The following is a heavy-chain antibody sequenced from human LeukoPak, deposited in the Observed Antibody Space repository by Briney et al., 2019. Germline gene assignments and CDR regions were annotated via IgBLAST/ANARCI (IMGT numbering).Heavy chain of an antibody. Sequence: PSETLSPTCAVYGGSFSGYYWSWIRQPPGKGLEWIGEINHSGSTNYNPSLKSRVTISVDTSKNQFSLRLSSVTAADTAVYYCAKGLGYCSSTSCPHFDYWGQGTLVTVSS. CDR2: INHSGST. CDR3: AKGLGYCSSTSCPHFDY. CDR1: GGSFSGYY. J-gene: IGHJ4*02. V-gene: IGHV4-34*01. D-gene: IGHD2-2*01.